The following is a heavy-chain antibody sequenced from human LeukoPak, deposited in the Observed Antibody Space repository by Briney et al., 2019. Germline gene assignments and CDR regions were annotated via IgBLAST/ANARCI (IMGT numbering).Heavy chain of an antibody. CDR3: SIGPPYMDV. Sequence: GALRLSCAASGFPFSDFAMDLVRPASGEGPEWVCRIRSKANKYATAYAASVKGRFTISRDDSKNTAYLQMNSLKTEDTAVYYCSIGPPYMDVWGKGTTVTVSS. J-gene: IGHJ6*03. CDR1: GFPFSDFA. V-gene: IGHV3-73*01. CDR2: IRSKANKYAT. D-gene: IGHD3-16*01.